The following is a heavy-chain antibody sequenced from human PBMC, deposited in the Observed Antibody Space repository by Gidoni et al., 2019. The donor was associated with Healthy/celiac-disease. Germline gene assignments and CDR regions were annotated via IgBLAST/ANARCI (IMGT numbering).Heavy chain of an antibody. V-gene: IGHV3-7*01. D-gene: IGHD3-9*01. Sequence: EVQLVESGGGLVQPGGSLRLSCAASGFTFSSYWMSWVRQAPGKGLEWVANIKQDGSEKYYVDSVKGRFTISRDNAKNSLYLQMNSLRAEDTAVYYCARDKGYFDWVYYYYYGMDVWGQGTTVTVSS. CDR1: GFTFSSYW. J-gene: IGHJ6*02. CDR2: IKQDGSEK. CDR3: ARDKGYFDWVYYYYYGMDV.